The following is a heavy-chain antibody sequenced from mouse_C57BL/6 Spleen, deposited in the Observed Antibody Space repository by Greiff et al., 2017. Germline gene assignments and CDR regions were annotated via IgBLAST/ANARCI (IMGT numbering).Heavy chain of an antibody. V-gene: IGHV7-3*01. J-gene: IGHJ4*01. CDR2: LRNKANGYTT. Sequence: EVKLVESGGGLVQPGGSLSLSCAASGFTFTDYYMSWFRQPPGQALEWLGFLRNKANGYTTEYSASVKGRFTIARDNSQSILYLQMNALRAEDSATDYCARGSTGAMDYWGQGTSVTVSS. CDR3: ARGSTGAMDY. CDR1: GFTFTDYY. D-gene: IGHD1-1*02.